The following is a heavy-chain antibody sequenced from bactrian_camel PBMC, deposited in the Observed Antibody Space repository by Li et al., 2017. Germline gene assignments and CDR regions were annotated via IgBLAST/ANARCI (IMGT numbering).Heavy chain of an antibody. CDR1: GFTFNNVG. V-gene: IGHV3-2*01. CDR2: ISGGGNT. Sequence: HVQLVESGGGLVQPGGSLRLACAASGFTFNNVGTSWDRQAPGKGLEWVSSISGGGNTFYADSVKGRFAISRDNAKNTMYLQMVGLKTEDMAVYYCAAGLLADHGLGLGTQVTVS. J-gene: IGHJ4*01. D-gene: IGHD5*01.